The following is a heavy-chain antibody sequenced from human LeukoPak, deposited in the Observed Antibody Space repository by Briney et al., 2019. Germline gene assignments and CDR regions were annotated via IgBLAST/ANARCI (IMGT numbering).Heavy chain of an antibody. CDR2: VYYSGST. Sequence: PSETLSHTCTVSGGSISSYYWSWIRQPPGKGLEWIGYVYYSGSTNYNPSLKSRVTISVDTSKNQFSLKLSSVTAADTAVYYCARQGDYDFWSGYLFDYWGQGTLVTVSS. CDR3: ARQGDYDFWSGYLFDY. CDR1: GGSISSYY. J-gene: IGHJ4*02. D-gene: IGHD3-3*01. V-gene: IGHV4-59*08.